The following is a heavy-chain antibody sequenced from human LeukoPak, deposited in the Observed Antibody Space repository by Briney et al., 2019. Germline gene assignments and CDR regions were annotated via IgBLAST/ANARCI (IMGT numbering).Heavy chain of an antibody. Sequence: SETLSLTCTVSGYSISSGYYWGWIRQPPGKGLEWIGSIYHSGSTYYNPSLKSRVTISVDTSKNQFSLKLSSVTAADTAVYYCARDRPPGYDIMDVWGKGTTVTISS. CDR1: GYSISSGYY. V-gene: IGHV4-38-2*02. J-gene: IGHJ6*04. CDR3: ARDRPPGYDIMDV. CDR2: IYHSGST. D-gene: IGHD3-9*01.